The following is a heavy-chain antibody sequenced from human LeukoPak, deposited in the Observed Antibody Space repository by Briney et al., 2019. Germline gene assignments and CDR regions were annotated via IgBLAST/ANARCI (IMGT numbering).Heavy chain of an antibody. D-gene: IGHD5-12*01. CDR1: EFTFSAFW. V-gene: IGHV3-7*01. J-gene: IGHJ4*02. CDR3: ARLWGDATIFDL. CDR2: INQDGSAK. Sequence: PGGSLRLSCAASEFTFSAFWMSWVRQAPGKGLEWVANINQDGSAKHYVDSVKGRLTVSRDNAENSLYLQTNSLRAEDTAVYYCARLWGDATIFDLWGQGTLVTVSS.